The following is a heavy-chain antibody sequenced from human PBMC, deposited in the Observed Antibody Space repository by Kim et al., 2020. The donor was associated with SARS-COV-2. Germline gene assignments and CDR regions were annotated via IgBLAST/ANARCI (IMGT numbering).Heavy chain of an antibody. D-gene: IGHD5-12*01. CDR3: AGGGSRQGVGN. Sequence: ASVKVSCKASGHTLGGYYIHWVRQAPGRGLEWVAWINPNNGGTEYARNFQGRVTLTRDTSISTVYMELRSLTPDDTAAYYCAGGGSRQGVGNWGQGTLVT. CDR1: GHTLGGYY. J-gene: IGHJ1*01. CDR2: INPNNGGT. V-gene: IGHV1-2*02.